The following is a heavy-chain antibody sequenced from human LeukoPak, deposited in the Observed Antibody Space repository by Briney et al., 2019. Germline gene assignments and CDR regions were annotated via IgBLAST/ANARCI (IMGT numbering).Heavy chain of an antibody. J-gene: IGHJ3*02. CDR2: INPNSGGT. V-gene: IGHV1-2*02. D-gene: IGHD3-10*01. Sequence: VSVKVSCKASGYTFTGYYMHWVRQAPGQGLEWMGWINPNSGGTNYAQKFQGRVTMTRDTSISTAYMELSRLRSDDTAVYYCARTYYYGSGSYLGAFDIWGQGTMVTVSS. CDR3: ARTYYYGSGSYLGAFDI. CDR1: GYTFTGYY.